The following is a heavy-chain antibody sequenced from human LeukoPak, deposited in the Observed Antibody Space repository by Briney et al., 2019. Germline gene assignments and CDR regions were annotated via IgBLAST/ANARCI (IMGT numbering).Heavy chain of an antibody. J-gene: IGHJ5*02. CDR1: GYSFTSYW. CDR3: AVTRTIFGVVIEYNWFDP. Sequence: GESLKISCRGSGYSFTSYWIGWVRQMPGKGLEWMGIIYPGDSDTRYSPSFQGQVTISADKSISTAYLQWSSLKASDTAMYYCAVTRTIFGVVIEYNWFDPWGQGTLVTVSS. D-gene: IGHD3-3*01. V-gene: IGHV5-51*01. CDR2: IYPGDSDT.